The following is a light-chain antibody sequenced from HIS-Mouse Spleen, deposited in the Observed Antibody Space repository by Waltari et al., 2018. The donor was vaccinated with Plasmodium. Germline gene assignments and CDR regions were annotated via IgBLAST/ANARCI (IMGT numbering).Light chain of an antibody. CDR2: AAS. Sequence: DIQMTQSPSSLSASVGDRVTITCRASQSISNYLNWYQQKPGKAPKFLIYAASTLQSGVPSRFSGSGSGTHFTLTISSLQPEDFATYYCQQSYSTWTFGQGTKVEIK. CDR3: QQSYSTWT. CDR1: QSISNY. V-gene: IGKV1-39*01. J-gene: IGKJ1*01.